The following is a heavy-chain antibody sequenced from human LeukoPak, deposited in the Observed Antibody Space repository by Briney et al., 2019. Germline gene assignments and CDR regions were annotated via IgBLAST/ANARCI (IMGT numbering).Heavy chain of an antibody. CDR2: ITGSSGTT. D-gene: IGHD2-2*01. CDR3: AKDHCSSTSCYVGLGY. CDR1: GFTFSSFF. J-gene: IGHJ4*02. V-gene: IGHV3-23*01. Sequence: GGSLRLSCAASGFTFSSFFMTWVRQAPGKGLEWVSSITGSSGTTSYADSVKGRFTISRDNSENTLYLHMNSLRAEDTAVYYCAKDHCSSTSCYVGLGYWGQGTLVTVSS.